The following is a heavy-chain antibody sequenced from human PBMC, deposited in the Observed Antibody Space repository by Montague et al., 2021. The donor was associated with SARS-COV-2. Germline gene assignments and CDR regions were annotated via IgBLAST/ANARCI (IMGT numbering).Heavy chain of an antibody. V-gene: IGHV3-21*01. D-gene: IGHD3-3*01. J-gene: IGHJ6*02. CDR1: RLPFNGYA. CDR3: ARGYLDVWSGNHYGMDV. CDR2: LSGSSTHK. Sequence: SLRLSCAASRLPFNGYAMHWVRQAPGQGLEWVSSLSGSSTHKYYSDSLKGRFTISRDNAKNSLYLQINSLRAEDTAVYYCARGYLDVWSGNHYGMDVWGQGTTVTVSS.